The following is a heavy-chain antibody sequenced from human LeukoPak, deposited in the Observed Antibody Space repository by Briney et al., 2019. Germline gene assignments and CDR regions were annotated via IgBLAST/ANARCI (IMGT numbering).Heavy chain of an antibody. Sequence: GGSLGLSCAASGFTFSSYAMSWVRQAPGKGLEWVSAISGSGGSTYYAASVKGRFTISRDNSKNTLYLQMNSLRAEDTAVYYCAKNGVFGVVTSYYFDYWGQGTLVTVSS. CDR2: ISGSGGST. J-gene: IGHJ4*02. CDR1: GFTFSSYA. D-gene: IGHD3-3*01. V-gene: IGHV3-23*01. CDR3: AKNGVFGVVTSYYFDY.